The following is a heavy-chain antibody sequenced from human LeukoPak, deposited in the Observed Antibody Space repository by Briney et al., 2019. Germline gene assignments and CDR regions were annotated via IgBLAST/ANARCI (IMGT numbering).Heavy chain of an antibody. J-gene: IGHJ3*02. CDR3: ARDRQDYYDSSGYYPDAFDI. V-gene: IGHV3-7*01. Sequence: PGGSLRLSCAASGFTFSSYWMSWVRQAPGKGLEWVANIKQDGSEKYYVDSVKGRFTISRDNAKNSLHLQMNSLRAEDTAVYYCARDRQDYYDSSGYYPDAFDIWGQGTMVTVSS. D-gene: IGHD3-22*01. CDR1: GFTFSSYW. CDR2: IKQDGSEK.